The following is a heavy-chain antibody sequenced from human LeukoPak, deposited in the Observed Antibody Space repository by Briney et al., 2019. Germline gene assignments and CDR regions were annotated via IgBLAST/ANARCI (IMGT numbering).Heavy chain of an antibody. CDR2: IYHSGST. Sequence: PSETLSLTCTVSGGSISSSSYYWGWIRQPPGKGLEWIGSIYHSGSTYSNPSLKSRVTISIDTSKNQFSLKLSSVTAADTAVYYCARSVGTMIVVVITYYFDYWGQGTLVTVSS. J-gene: IGHJ4*02. CDR1: GGSISSSSYY. D-gene: IGHD3-22*01. CDR3: ARSVGTMIVVVITYYFDY. V-gene: IGHV4-39*07.